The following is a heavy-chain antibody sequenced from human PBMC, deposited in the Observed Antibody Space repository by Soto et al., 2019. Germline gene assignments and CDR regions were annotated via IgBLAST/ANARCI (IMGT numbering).Heavy chain of an antibody. J-gene: IGHJ6*02. V-gene: IGHV3-21*01. CDR3: ARAXIAAAGPLTYYYYGMDV. Sequence: PGGSLRLSCTASGFTFSSYSMNWVRQAPGKGLEWVSSISSSSSYIYYADSVKGRFTISRDNAKNSLYLQMNSLRAEDTAVYYCARAXIAAAGPLTYYYYGMDVWGQGTTVTVSS. CDR1: GFTFSSYS. CDR2: ISSSSSYI. D-gene: IGHD6-13*01.